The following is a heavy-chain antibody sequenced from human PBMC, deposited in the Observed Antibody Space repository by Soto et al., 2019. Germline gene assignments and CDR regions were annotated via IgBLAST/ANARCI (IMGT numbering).Heavy chain of an antibody. V-gene: IGHV1-18*01. CDR1: GYTFTSYG. D-gene: IGHD4-17*01. CDR2: ISAYNGNT. CDR3: ARVLGDYGVFYYYYMDV. J-gene: IGHJ6*03. Sequence: QVQLVQSGAEVKKPGASVKVSCKASGYTFTSYGISWVRQAPGQGLEWMGWISAYNGNTNYAQKLQGRVTMTTDASTSTAYMELRSLRSDDTAVYYCARVLGDYGVFYYYYMDVWGKGTTVTVSS.